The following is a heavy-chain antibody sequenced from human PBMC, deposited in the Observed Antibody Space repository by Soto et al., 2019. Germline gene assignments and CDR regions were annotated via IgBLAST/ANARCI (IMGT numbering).Heavy chain of an antibody. CDR2: MSYDGTKE. CDR3: AKEYGSTWIDH. Sequence: PGGSLRLSXAASGFTLSTYGMHWVRQAPGKGLEWVAAMSYDGTKEYYADSVKGRFTISRDNSRNTLFLQLNSLRAEDTAVYYCAKEYGSTWIDHWGQGTLVTVSS. J-gene: IGHJ4*02. CDR1: GFTLSTYG. D-gene: IGHD6-13*01. V-gene: IGHV3-30*18.